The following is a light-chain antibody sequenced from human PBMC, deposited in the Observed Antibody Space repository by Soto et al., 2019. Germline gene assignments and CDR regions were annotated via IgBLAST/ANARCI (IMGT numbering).Light chain of an antibody. Sequence: ALTQPPSASGSPGQSVTISCTGTGSDVGDYNYVSWYQQHPGKAPKLMIYEVSKRPSGVPDRFSGSKSGNTASLTVSGLQAEDEANYYCSSYTGSSYVFGTGTKVTVL. CDR3: SSYTGSSYV. CDR2: EVS. V-gene: IGLV2-8*01. J-gene: IGLJ1*01. CDR1: GSDVGDYNY.